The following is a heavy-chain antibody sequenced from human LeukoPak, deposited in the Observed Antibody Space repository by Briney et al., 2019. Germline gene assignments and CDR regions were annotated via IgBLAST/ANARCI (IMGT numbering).Heavy chain of an antibody. CDR3: ARIGVVVMVDNWFDP. V-gene: IGHV4-61*02. J-gene: IGHJ5*02. CDR1: GGSISSGSYY. Sequence: ASETLSLTCTVSGGSISSGSYYWSWIRQPAGKGLEWIGRIYASGSANYNPSLKSRVTISVDTSKNQSSLKLSSVTAADTAVYYCARIGVVVMVDNWFDPWGQGTLVTVSS. CDR2: IYASGSA. D-gene: IGHD2-8*01.